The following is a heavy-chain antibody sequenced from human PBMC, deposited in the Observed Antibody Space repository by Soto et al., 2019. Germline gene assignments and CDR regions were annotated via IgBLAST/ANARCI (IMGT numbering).Heavy chain of an antibody. D-gene: IGHD6-13*01. CDR1: GFTFSIST. CDR2: ISSGTTYS. V-gene: IGHV3-21*06. Sequence: PXGSLKLSCAASGFTFSISTMNLVRQAPGKRLEWVSSISSGTTYSYYADSVKGRFSISRDNAKSSLYLQMNSLRVDDTAVYYCARGDGTGLHSSGWSPRFWGQGTLVTVSS. CDR3: ARGDGTGLHSSGWSPRF. J-gene: IGHJ4*02.